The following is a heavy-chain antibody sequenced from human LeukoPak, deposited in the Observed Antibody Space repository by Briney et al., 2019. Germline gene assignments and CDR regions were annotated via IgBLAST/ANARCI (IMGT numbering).Heavy chain of an antibody. CDR1: GGSISGYY. Sequence: PSETLSLTCTVSGGSISGYYWNWIRQPAGKGLEWIGRIFHSGSTNYNPSLNSRVTMSVDTSKNQFSLKLSSVTAADTAVYYCARVSGYHWESFYDYWGQGTLVTVSS. D-gene: IGHD5-12*01. CDR2: IFHSGST. J-gene: IGHJ4*02. V-gene: IGHV4-4*07. CDR3: ARVSGYHWESFYDY.